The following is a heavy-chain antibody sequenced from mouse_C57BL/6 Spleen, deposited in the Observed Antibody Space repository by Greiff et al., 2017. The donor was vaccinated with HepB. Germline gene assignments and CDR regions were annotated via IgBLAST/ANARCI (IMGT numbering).Heavy chain of an antibody. CDR1: GYTFTSYW. Sequence: VQLQQSGAELVKPGASVKLSCKASGYTFTSYWMHWVKQRPGRGLEWIGRIDPNSGGTKYNEKFKSKATLTVDKPSSTAYMQRSSLTSEDSAGYYCARGSGGNYVPYAMDYWGQGTSVTVSS. V-gene: IGHV1-72*01. CDR3: ARGSGGNYVPYAMDY. D-gene: IGHD2-1*01. CDR2: IDPNSGGT. J-gene: IGHJ4*01.